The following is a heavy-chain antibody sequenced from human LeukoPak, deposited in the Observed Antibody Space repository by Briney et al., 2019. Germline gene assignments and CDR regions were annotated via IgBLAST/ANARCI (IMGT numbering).Heavy chain of an antibody. J-gene: IGHJ4*02. CDR1: GGSISSGGYF. Sequence: PSETLSLTCTVSGGSISSGGYFWSWIRQPPGKGLEWTGSIYYSGSTYYSPSLKSRVTISVDTSKNQFSLRLSAVTAADTAVYYCARRDTAMVIDYWGQGTLVTVSS. V-gene: IGHV4-39*01. CDR2: IYYSGST. CDR3: ARRDTAMVIDY. D-gene: IGHD5-18*01.